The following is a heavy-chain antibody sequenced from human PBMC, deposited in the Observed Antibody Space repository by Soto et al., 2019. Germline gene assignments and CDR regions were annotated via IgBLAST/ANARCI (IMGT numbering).Heavy chain of an antibody. CDR1: GFTFSSYA. J-gene: IGHJ5*02. Sequence: GGSLRLSCAASGFTFSSYAMHWVRQAPGKGLEWVAVISYDGSNKYYADSVKGRFTISRDNSKNTLYLQMNSLRAEDTAVYYCARAPRYGDYVYWFDPWGQGTLVTVSS. V-gene: IGHV3-30-3*01. D-gene: IGHD4-17*01. CDR3: ARAPRYGDYVYWFDP. CDR2: ISYDGSNK.